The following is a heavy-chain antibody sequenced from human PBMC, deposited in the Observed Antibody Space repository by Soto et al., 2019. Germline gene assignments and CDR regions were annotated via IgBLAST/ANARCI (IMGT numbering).Heavy chain of an antibody. D-gene: IGHD1-26*01. CDR2: IDPRNGGT. Sequence: ASVKISCKASGYTITAYYIHRVRQAPGQGLEWMGWIDPRNGGTVYAQKFQGRVTMTRDTSISTVYMDLSGLGSDDTALYFCARDDYGTYPYWGQGSLVTLSX. CDR3: ARDDYGTYPY. V-gene: IGHV1-2*02. CDR1: GYTITAYY. J-gene: IGHJ4*02.